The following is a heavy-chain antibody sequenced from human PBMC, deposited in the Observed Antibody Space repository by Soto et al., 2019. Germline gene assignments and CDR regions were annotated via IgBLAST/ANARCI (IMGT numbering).Heavy chain of an antibody. CDR3: AKQDIVVVPDDIQSAPISMDV. D-gene: IGHD2-2*01. CDR1: GFTFSSYG. CDR2: ISYDGSNK. J-gene: IGHJ6*02. V-gene: IGHV3-30*18. Sequence: PGGSLRLSCAASGFTFSSYGMHWVRQAPGKGLEWVAVISYDGSNKYYADSVKGRFTISRDNSENTLYLQMNSLRAEDMAAYYCAKQDIVVVPDDIQSAPISMDVWGQGTTVTVSS.